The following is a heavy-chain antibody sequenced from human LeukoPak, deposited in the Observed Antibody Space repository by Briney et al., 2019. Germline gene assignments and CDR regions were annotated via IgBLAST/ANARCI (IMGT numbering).Heavy chain of an antibody. CDR1: GFTFSSYS. D-gene: IGHD3-9*01. J-gene: IGHJ4*02. CDR3: ARDGPYYDVLTGYPPFDY. V-gene: IGHV3-48*01. CDR2: ISSSSSTI. Sequence: GGSLRLSCAASGFTFSSYSMNWVRQAPGKGLEWVSYISSSSSTIYYADSVKGRFTISRDNAKNSLYLQMNSLRAEDTAVYYCARDGPYYDVLTGYPPFDYWGQGTLVTVSS.